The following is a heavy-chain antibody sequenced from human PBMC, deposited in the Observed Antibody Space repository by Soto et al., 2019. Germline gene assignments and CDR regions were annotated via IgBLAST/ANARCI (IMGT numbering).Heavy chain of an antibody. CDR3: ARMGGRYESTGPDY. J-gene: IGHJ4*02. D-gene: IGHD3-22*01. CDR1: GYTFTDYY. CDR2: INPSSGST. Sequence: GASVKVSCKASGYTFTDYYIHWVRQAPGQGLEWMGIINPSSGSTSYSQKFQGRVPMTRDTSTSTVYMELSRLTSEDTAIYYCARMGGRYESTGPDYWGQGTLVTVSS. V-gene: IGHV1-46*01.